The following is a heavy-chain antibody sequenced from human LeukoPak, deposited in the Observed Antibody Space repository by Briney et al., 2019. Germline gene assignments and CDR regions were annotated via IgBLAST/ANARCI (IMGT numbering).Heavy chain of an antibody. Sequence: PSETLSLTCTVSGGSISNGGYYWSWIRQHPGKGLEWIGYIYDSGSTYYNPSLKSRLTISVDTSKNQFSLKLSSVTAADTAVYYCARVDFGYSGYDLNYYDSSESYWYFDLWGRGTLVTVSS. J-gene: IGHJ2*01. CDR3: ARVDFGYSGYDLNYYDSSESYWYFDL. CDR2: IYDSGST. CDR1: GGSISNGGYY. D-gene: IGHD3-22*01. V-gene: IGHV4-31*03.